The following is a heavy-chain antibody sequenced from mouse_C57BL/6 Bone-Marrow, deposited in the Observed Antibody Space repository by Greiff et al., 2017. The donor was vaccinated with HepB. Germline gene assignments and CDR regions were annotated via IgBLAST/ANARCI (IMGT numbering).Heavy chain of an antibody. J-gene: IGHJ1*03. CDR3: ARWGSSTYWYFDV. V-gene: IGHV1-80*01. Sequence: VQLQQSGAELVKPGASVKISCKASGYAFSSYWMNWVKQRPGKGLEWIGQIYPGDGDTNYNGKFKGKATLTADKYSSTAYMQLSSLTSEDSAVYFCARWGSSTYWYFDVWGTGTTVTVSS. CDR2: IYPGDGDT. CDR1: GYAFSSYW. D-gene: IGHD1-1*01.